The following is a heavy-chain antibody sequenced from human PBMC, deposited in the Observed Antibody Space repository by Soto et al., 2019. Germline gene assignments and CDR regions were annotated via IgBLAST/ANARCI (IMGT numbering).Heavy chain of an antibody. J-gene: IGHJ4*02. CDR3: ARGAAGEWGPLDY. CDR1: GGTFSSYA. Sequence: QVQLVQSGAEVKKPGSSVKVSCKASGGTFSSYAISWGRQAPGQGLEWMGGVIPIFGTSNYAQKFQGRVTITADESTSTAYMYLSSLRSEDTAVYYCARGAAGEWGPLDYWGQGTLVTVSS. V-gene: IGHV1-69*01. CDR2: VIPIFGTS. D-gene: IGHD3-16*01.